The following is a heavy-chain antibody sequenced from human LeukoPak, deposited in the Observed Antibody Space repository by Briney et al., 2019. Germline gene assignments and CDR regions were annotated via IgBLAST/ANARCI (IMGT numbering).Heavy chain of an antibody. CDR3: ARVRVGASP. CDR1: GGSFSGYF. D-gene: IGHD4-17*01. Sequence: SETLSLTCAVSGGSFSGYFWSWIRQPPGKGLEWIGEINHSGDTNYNPSLKSRLTISVDTSETQFSLKLNSVTAADTAVYYCARVRVGASPWAQGTLVTVSS. CDR2: INHSGDT. V-gene: IGHV4-34*01. J-gene: IGHJ4*02.